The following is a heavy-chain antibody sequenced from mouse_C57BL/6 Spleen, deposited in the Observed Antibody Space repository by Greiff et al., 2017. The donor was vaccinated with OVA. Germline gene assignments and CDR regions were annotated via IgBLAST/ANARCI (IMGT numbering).Heavy chain of an antibody. V-gene: IGHV1-62-2*01. Sequence: QVQLQQSGAELVKPGASVKLSCKASGYTFTEYTIHWVKQRSGQGLEWIGVFYPGSGSIKYNEKFKDKATLTADKSSSTVYMELSRLTSEDSAVYFCARHAATMVGGYYAMAYWGQGTSVTVSS. CDR2: FYPGSGSI. D-gene: IGHD2-1*01. J-gene: IGHJ4*01. CDR3: ARHAATMVGGYYAMAY. CDR1: GYTFTEYT.